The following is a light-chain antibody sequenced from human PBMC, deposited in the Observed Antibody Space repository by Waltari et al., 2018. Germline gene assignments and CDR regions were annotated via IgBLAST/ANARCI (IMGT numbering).Light chain of an antibody. CDR2: WAS. CDR3: QQHYTTPFT. CDR1: QSVLYSSDIKTY. J-gene: IGKJ3*01. V-gene: IGKV4-1*01. Sequence: DIVVTHAPDSRPVALGERATSNSKSSQSVLYSSDIKTYLAWYQQKPGQPPKLLFYWASTRESGVPDRFSGSGSGTDFTLTISSLQAEDVAVYYCQQHYTTPFTFGPGTTVDIK.